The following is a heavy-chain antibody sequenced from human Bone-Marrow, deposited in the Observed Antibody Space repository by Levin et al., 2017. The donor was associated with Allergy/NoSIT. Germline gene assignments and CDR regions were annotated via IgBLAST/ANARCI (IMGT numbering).Heavy chain of an antibody. CDR3: VREVVPAAIESYYYYMDV. D-gene: IGHD2-2*01. J-gene: IGHJ6*03. V-gene: IGHV3-7*03. CDR2: VEVDGSEK. Sequence: GGSLRLSCAASGFTFSSYWMTWVRQAPGKGLEWVANVEVDGSEKYYVDSVKGRFTVSRDNAKNSLYLQMNSLRAEDTAVYYCVREVVPAAIESYYYYMDVWGEGTTVTVSS. CDR1: GFTFSSYW.